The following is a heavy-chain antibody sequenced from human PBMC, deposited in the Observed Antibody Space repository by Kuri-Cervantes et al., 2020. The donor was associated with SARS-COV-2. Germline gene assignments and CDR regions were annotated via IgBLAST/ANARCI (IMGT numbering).Heavy chain of an antibody. J-gene: IGHJ4*02. CDR1: GFTFSSYA. Sequence: GGSLRLSCAASGFTFSSYAMHWVRQAPGKGLEWVAVISYDGSNKYYADSVKGRFTISRDNSKNTLYLQMNSLRAEDTAVYYCATAIAAAGSMIDYWGQGTLVTVSS. CDR2: ISYDGSNK. D-gene: IGHD6-13*01. CDR3: ATAIAAAGSMIDY. V-gene: IGHV3-30-3*01.